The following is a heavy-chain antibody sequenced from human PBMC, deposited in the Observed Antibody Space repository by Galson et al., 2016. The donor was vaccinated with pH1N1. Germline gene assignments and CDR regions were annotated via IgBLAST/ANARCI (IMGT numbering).Heavy chain of an antibody. CDR3: ARKVGGNGYDDYMDF. CDR2: IMPIFGTT. Sequence: SVKVSCKASGCTFTSYNIGWVRQAPGLGLEWVGGIMPIFGTTNYAQKFQGRVTITADTSTSTTYMALSSLTSADTAIYYCARKVGGNGYDDYMDFWGQGTPIAVTS. V-gene: IGHV1-69*06. CDR1: GCTFTSYN. J-gene: IGHJ6*03. D-gene: IGHD5-18*01.